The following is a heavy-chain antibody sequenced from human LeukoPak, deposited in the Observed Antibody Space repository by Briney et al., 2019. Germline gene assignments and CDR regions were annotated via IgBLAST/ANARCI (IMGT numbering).Heavy chain of an antibody. CDR2: IYYSGST. J-gene: IGHJ4*02. V-gene: IGHV4-59*08. CDR3: ARGSGYDILTGYAPFDY. CDR1: GGSISSYY. Sequence: SETLSLTCTVSGGSISSYYWSWIRQPPGKGLEWIGYIYYSGSTNYNPSLKSRVTISVDTSKNQFSLKLSSVTAADTAVYYCARGSGYDILTGYAPFDYWGQGTLLTVSS. D-gene: IGHD3-9*01.